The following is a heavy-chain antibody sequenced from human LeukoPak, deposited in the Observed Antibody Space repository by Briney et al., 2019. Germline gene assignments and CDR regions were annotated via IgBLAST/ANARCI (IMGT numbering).Heavy chain of an antibody. D-gene: IGHD2-15*01. Sequence: SETLSLTCTVSGGSISSYYWSWIRQPPGKGLEWIGYIYYSGSTNYNPSLKSRVTISVDTSKNQFSLKLSSVTAADTAVYYCASAQGYCSGGSCYSAAFDIWGQGTMVTVSS. CDR2: IYYSGST. V-gene: IGHV4-59*12. J-gene: IGHJ3*02. CDR1: GGSISSYY. CDR3: ASAQGYCSGGSCYSAAFDI.